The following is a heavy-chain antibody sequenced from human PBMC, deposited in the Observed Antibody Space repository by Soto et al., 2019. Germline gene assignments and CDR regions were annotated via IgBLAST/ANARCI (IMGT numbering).Heavy chain of an antibody. CDR3: ASQRCLQWQMLDY. V-gene: IGHV1-69*02. J-gene: IGHJ4*02. D-gene: IGHD6-19*01. Sequence: GASVKVSCKASGGTFSSYTISWVRQAPGQGLEWMGRIIPILGIANYAQKFQGRVTITADKSTGTAYMELSSLRSEDTAVYYCASQRCLQWQMLDYWGQGTLVTVSS. CDR1: GGTFSSYT. CDR2: IIPILGIA.